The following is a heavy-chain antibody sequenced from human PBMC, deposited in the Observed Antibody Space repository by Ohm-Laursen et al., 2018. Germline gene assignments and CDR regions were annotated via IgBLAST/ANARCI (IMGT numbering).Heavy chain of an antibody. D-gene: IGHD3-10*01. CDR3: ARDGLGTRGYFHH. V-gene: IGHV1-69*13. Sequence: ASVKVSCKASGGTFSSYAISWVRQAPGQGLEWLGEITPMFGTANYAQKFQGRVTITAAESTSTAYMDLSSLRSEDTAIYYCARDGLGTRGYFHHWGQGSLVTVSS. CDR2: ITPMFGTA. J-gene: IGHJ1*01. CDR1: GGTFSSYA.